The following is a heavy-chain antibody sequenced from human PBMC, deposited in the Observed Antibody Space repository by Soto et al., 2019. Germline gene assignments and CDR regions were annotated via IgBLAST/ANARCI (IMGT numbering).Heavy chain of an antibody. V-gene: IGHV4-34*09. Sequence: LARAAYGESVWGYLCGWIRQPPGKGLEWIGEINHSGSTNYNPSLKSRVTISVDTSKNQFSLKLSSVTAADTAVYYCARHPSDFWFDPWGQGTLVTVSS. CDR1: GESVWGYL. J-gene: IGHJ5*02. CDR2: INHSGST. CDR3: ARHPSDFWFDP. D-gene: IGHD2-21*02.